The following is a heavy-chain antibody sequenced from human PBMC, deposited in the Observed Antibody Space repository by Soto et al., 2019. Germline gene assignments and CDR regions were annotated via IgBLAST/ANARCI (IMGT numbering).Heavy chain of an antibody. D-gene: IGHD3-16*02. CDR1: GFTCSSYS. J-gene: IGHJ4*02. CDR2: ISSSSSYI. V-gene: IGHV3-21*01. Sequence: EVQLVESGGGLVKPGGSLRLSCAASGFTCSSYSMNWVRQAPGKGLEWVSSISSSSSYIYYADSVKGRFTISRDNAKNSLYLQMNSLSAEDTAVYYCARDRLPDDYIWGSYRTPYFDYWGQGTLVPVSS. CDR3: ARDRLPDDYIWGSYRTPYFDY.